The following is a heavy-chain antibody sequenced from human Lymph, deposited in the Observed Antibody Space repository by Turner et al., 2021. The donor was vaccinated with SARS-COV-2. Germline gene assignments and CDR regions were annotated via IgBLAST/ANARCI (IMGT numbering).Heavy chain of an antibody. CDR2: IKQDGSEK. CDR3: ARVGVRFEWSDGYHYYYAMDV. CDR1: GFTFSCYW. V-gene: IGHV3-7*03. Sequence: EVQLVESGGGLVQPGGSLRLSCAASGFTFSCYWMSWVRQAPGKGLEWVANIKQDGSEKYYVDSVKGRFTISRDNAKNSLYLQMNSLRADDTAVYFCARVGVRFEWSDGYHYYYAMDVWGQGTTVTVSS. D-gene: IGHD3-3*01. J-gene: IGHJ6*02.